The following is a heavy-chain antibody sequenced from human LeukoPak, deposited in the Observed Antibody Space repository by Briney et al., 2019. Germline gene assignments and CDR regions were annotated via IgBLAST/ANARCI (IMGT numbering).Heavy chain of an antibody. V-gene: IGHV3-9*01. J-gene: IGHJ4*02. CDR3: ARETRQGVDY. CDR2: ISWNSGSI. Sequence: GGSLRLSCAASGFTFDDYAMHWVRQAPGKGLEWVSGISWNSGSIGYADSVKGRFTISRDNAKNSLYLQMNSLRAEDTALYYCARETRQGVDYWGQGTLVTVSS. CDR1: GFTFDDYA.